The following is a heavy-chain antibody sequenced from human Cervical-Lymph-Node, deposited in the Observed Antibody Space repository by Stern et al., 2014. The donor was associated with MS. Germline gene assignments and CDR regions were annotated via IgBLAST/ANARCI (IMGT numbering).Heavy chain of an antibody. V-gene: IGHV3-30-3*01. Sequence: VQLEESGGDVVQPGRSLRLSCAASGFTFNNYAIHWVRQAPGKGLGWVSLISYDGGQEYYTDSVKGRFTISRDNSKSTVYLQMNSLRPDDTAVYFCARERTPVPSNPFDIWGQGTMVTVSS. J-gene: IGHJ3*02. CDR1: GFTFNNYA. D-gene: IGHD1-14*01. CDR3: ARERTPVPSNPFDI. CDR2: ISYDGGQE.